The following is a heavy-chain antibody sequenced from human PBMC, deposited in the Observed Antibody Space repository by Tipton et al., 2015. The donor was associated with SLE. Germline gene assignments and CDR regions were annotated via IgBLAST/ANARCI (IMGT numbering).Heavy chain of an antibody. J-gene: IGHJ4*02. CDR2: ISSSSSYI. D-gene: IGHD4-17*01. CDR3: ARDMTTVTNLDY. V-gene: IGHV3-21*01. CDR1: GFTFSFYS. Sequence: GSLRLSCAASGFTFSFYSMNWVRQAPGKGLEWVSSISSSSSYIYYSDSLKGRFTISRDNAKNSLYLQMNSLRAEDTAVYYCARDMTTVTNLDYWGQGTLVTVSS.